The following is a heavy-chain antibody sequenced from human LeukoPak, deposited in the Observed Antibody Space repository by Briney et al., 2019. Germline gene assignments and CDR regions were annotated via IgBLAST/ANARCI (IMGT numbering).Heavy chain of an antibody. Sequence: GGSLRLSCAASGFTSSSYRMSWVRQAPGKGLERVANVKQDGSEKNYVDSVKGRFTISRDNAKNSLYLQMNSLRAEDTAVYYCARAGWYSSGWNPFDYWGQGTLVTVSS. D-gene: IGHD6-19*01. CDR3: ARAGWYSSGWNPFDY. CDR2: VKQDGSEK. J-gene: IGHJ4*02. CDR1: GFTSSSYR. V-gene: IGHV3-7*01.